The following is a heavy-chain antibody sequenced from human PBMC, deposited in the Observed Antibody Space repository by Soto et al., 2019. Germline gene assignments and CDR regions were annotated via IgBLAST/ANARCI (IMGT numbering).Heavy chain of an antibody. V-gene: IGHV1-2*04. Sequence: ASVKVSCKAAGYSFTGFYLHWLRQAPGQGLEWMGWINPNSGDTKYAQNFRGWVTMTRDTSINTAYMELRRLTSDDTAVYYCARICSHTNCLCGAFDIWGQGTTVPGSS. CDR1: GYSFTGFY. CDR3: ARICSHTNCLCGAFDI. D-gene: IGHD2-2*01. J-gene: IGHJ3*02. CDR2: INPNSGDT.